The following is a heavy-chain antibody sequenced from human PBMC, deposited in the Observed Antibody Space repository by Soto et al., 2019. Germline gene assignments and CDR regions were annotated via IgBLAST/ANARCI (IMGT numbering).Heavy chain of an antibody. D-gene: IGHD3-3*01. J-gene: IGHJ6*01. CDR2: IKQDGSEK. V-gene: IGHV3-7*03. CDR3: ARDREKYYDFVSGYYSRPSDGMDV. Sequence: EVQLVESGGGLVQPGGSLRLSCAASGFTFSSYWMSWVRQAPGKGLEWVANIKQDGSEKYYVDSVKGRFTISRDTAKNSLYLQMKRLRAEDTAVYYCARDREKYYDFVSGYYSRPSDGMDVW. CDR1: GFTFSSYW.